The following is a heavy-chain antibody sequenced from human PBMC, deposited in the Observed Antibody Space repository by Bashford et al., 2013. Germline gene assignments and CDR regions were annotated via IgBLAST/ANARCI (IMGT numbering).Heavy chain of an antibody. Sequence: SETLSLTCAVYGGSFSGYYWSWIRQPPGKGLEWIGEINHSGSTNYNPSLKSRVTISVDTSKNQFSLKLSSVTAADTAVYYCARGYGGASGMDVWGQGTTVTVSS. CDR3: ARGYGGASGMDV. CDR1: GGSFSGYY. V-gene: IGHV4-34*01. J-gene: IGHJ6*02. D-gene: IGHD4-17*01. CDR2: INHSGST.